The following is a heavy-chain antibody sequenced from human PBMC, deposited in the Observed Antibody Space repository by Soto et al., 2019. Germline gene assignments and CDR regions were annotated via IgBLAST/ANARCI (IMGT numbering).Heavy chain of an antibody. Sequence: LRLSCAASGFTFSSYSMNWVRQAPGKGLEWVSSISSSSSYIYYADSVKGRFTISRDNAKNSLYLQMNSLRAEDTAVYYCARDYYDSSGYYSEYFQHWGQGTLVTVSS. V-gene: IGHV3-21*01. CDR2: ISSSSSYI. J-gene: IGHJ1*01. D-gene: IGHD3-22*01. CDR1: GFTFSSYS. CDR3: ARDYYDSSGYYSEYFQH.